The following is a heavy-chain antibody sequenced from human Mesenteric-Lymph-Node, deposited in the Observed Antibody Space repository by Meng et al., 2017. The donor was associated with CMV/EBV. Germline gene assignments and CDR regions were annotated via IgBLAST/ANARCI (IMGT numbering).Heavy chain of an antibody. V-gene: IGHV3-64*02. CDR2: INSNGGST. CDR3: ARAYYDFWRGYYTDRSYSDY. D-gene: IGHD3-3*01. J-gene: IGHJ4*02. CDR1: SYA. Sequence: SYAMHWVRQAPGKGLEYVSAINSNGGSTYYADSVKGRFTISRDNSKNTLYLQMGSLRAEDMAVYYCARAYYDFWRGYYTDRSYSDYWGQGTLVTVSS.